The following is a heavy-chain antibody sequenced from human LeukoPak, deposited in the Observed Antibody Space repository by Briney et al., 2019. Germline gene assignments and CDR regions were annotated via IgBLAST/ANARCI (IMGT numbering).Heavy chain of an antibody. J-gene: IGHJ4*02. CDR2: IHHTRGA. V-gene: IGHV4-59*01. CDR1: GGSISSYY. CDR3: ARVRDRYGETDY. Sequence: PSETLSLTCTVSGGSISSYYWGWIRRPPGKGLEWIGYIHHTRGATYSPSLRGRLSLSIDTSRNQFSLRLNSVTPADTAVYFCARVRDRYGETDYWGQGALVTVSS. D-gene: IGHD3-10*01.